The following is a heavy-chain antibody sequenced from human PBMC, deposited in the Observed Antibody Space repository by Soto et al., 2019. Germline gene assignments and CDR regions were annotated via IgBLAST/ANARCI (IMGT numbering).Heavy chain of an antibody. D-gene: IGHD4-4*01. V-gene: IGHV3-7*03. CDR3: ARDPTVTTAGYYYYGMDV. Sequence: AREWVANIKQDGGEKYYVDSVKGRFTISRDNAKNSLYLQMNSLRAEDTAVYYCARDPTVTTAGYYYYGMDVWGQGTTVTVSS. J-gene: IGHJ6*02. CDR2: IKQDGGEK.